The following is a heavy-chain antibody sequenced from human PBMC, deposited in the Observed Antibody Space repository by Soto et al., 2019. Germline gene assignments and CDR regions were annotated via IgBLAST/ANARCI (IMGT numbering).Heavy chain of an antibody. D-gene: IGHD2-15*01. CDR1: GYTFGNND. J-gene: IGHJ5*02. CDR2: MNPNSGNT. V-gene: IGHV1-8*01. CDR3: ARMVTSGTLNWFDP. Sequence: ASVKVSCKASGYTFGNNDISWVRQATGQGLEWMGWMNPNSGNTGYAQKFQGRVSMTRNTSITTAYLELSSLRSDDTAIYYCARMVTSGTLNWFDPWGQGTLVTVYS.